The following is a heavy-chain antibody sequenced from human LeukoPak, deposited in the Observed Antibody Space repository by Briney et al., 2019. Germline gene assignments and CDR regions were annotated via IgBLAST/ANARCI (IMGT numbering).Heavy chain of an antibody. J-gene: IGHJ4*02. CDR1: GFTFSSYA. CDR2: ISGSGGST. D-gene: IGHD3-22*01. Sequence: GGSLRLSCAASGFTFSSYAMSWVRQAPGKGLEWVSAISGSGGSTYYADSVKGRSTISRDNSKNTLYLQMNSLRAEDTAVYYCANEYYYDSSGYYPNFDYWGQGTLVTVSS. V-gene: IGHV3-23*01. CDR3: ANEYYYDSSGYYPNFDY.